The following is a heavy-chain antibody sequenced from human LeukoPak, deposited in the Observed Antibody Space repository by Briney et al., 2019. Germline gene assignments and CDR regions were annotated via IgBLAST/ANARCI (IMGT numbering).Heavy chain of an antibody. D-gene: IGHD6-13*01. J-gene: IGHJ5*02. Sequence: PGGSLRLSCAAPGFTFSDYYMSWIRQAPGKGLERVSYISSSGSIIYYADSVKGRFTISRDNAKNSLYLQMNSLRAEDTAVYYCGRASSSSWTGVNWFDPWGQGTLVTVSS. V-gene: IGHV3-11*01. CDR2: ISSSGSII. CDR3: GRASSSSWTGVNWFDP. CDR1: GFTFSDYY.